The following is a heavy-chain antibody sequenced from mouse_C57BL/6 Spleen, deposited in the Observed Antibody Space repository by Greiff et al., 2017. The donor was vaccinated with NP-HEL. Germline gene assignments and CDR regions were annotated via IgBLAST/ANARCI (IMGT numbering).Heavy chain of an antibody. V-gene: IGHV3-6*01. CDR3: AETGTRAWFAY. CDR2: ISYDGSN. CDR1: GYSITSGYY. D-gene: IGHD4-1*01. J-gene: IGHJ3*01. Sequence: VQLKESGPGLVKPSQSLSLTCSVTGYSITSGYYWNWIRQFPGNKLEWMGYISYDGSNNYNPSLKNRISITRDTSKNQFFLKLNSVTTEDTATYYCAETGTRAWFAYWGQGTLVTVSA.